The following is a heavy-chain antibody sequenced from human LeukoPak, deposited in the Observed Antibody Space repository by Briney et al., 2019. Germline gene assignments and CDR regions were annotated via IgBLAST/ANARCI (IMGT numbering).Heavy chain of an antibody. CDR3: ARGSGSYFPSNLFDY. D-gene: IGHD1-26*01. CDR2: INHSGST. CDR1: GGSFSGCY. V-gene: IGHV4-34*01. J-gene: IGHJ4*02. Sequence: SETLSLTCAVYGGSFSGCYWSWIRQPPGKGLEWIGEINHSGSTNYNPSLKSRVTISVDTSKNQFSLKLSSVTAADTAVYYCARGSGSYFPSNLFDYWGQGTLVTVSS.